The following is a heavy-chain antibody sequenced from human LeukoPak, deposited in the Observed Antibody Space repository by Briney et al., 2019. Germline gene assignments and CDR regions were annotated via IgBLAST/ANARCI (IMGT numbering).Heavy chain of an antibody. CDR1: GYTFTSYD. V-gene: IGHV1-8*01. CDR2: MNPNSGNT. Sequence: ASVKVSCKASGYTFTSYDINWVRQATGQGLEWMGWMNPNSGNTGYAQKFQGRVTMTRNTSISTAYMELSSLRSEDTAVYYCARGRYPSVLRYFDWLLHYLDYWGQGTLVTVSS. J-gene: IGHJ4*02. CDR3: ARGRYPSVLRYFDWLLHYLDY. D-gene: IGHD3-9*01.